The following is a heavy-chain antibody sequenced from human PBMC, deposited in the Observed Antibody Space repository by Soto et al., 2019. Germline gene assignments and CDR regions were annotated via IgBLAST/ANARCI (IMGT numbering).Heavy chain of an antibody. CDR2: ISYHGSGK. Sequence: PGGSLRLSCAASGFTFSSNGMHWVRQAPGKGLEWVAVISYHGSGKYYADSVKGRFTISRDNSKNTLYLQMNSLRAEDTAVYYCEKEAGYQYYFDYWGQGTLVTVSS. V-gene: IGHV3-30*18. CDR1: GFTFSSNG. CDR3: EKEAGYQYYFDY. D-gene: IGHD3-9*01. J-gene: IGHJ4*02.